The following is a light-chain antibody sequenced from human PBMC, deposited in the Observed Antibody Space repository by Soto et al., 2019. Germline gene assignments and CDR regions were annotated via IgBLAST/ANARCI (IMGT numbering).Light chain of an antibody. CDR1: QSITTW. V-gene: IGKV1-5*01. CDR3: QRYSTSLS. CDR2: DVS. Sequence: DIQMTQSPSTVSAYVGDSVTITFRASQSITTWLAWYQQRPGKAPKLLIYDVSSFQSGVPSRFSGSGSGTDYTILIISLLHHDFVGEYCCQRYSTSLSFGQGTRLEIK. J-gene: IGKJ5*01.